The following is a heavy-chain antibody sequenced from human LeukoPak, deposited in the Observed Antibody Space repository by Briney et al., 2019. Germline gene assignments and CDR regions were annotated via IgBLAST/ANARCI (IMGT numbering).Heavy chain of an antibody. CDR2: IYRSGST. J-gene: IGHJ3*02. V-gene: IGHV4-30-2*01. D-gene: IGHD3-22*01. CDR3: ARGLNYYDSSGYYYGDAFDI. CDR1: GGSIRSGGYS. Sequence: SQTLSLTCAVSGGSIRSGGYSWRWIRQPPGKGLEWIGYIYRSGSTYYNPSLKSRVTISVDRSKIQFSLKLSSVTAADTAVYYCARGLNYYDSSGYYYGDAFDIWGQGTMVTVSS.